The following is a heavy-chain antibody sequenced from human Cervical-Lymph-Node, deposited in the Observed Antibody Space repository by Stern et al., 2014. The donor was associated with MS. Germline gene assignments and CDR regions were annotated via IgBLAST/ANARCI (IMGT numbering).Heavy chain of an antibody. CDR1: GYTFTSHY. CDR3: ASGTGSKRPTGNY. J-gene: IGHJ4*02. V-gene: IGHV1-46*01. CDR2: INPSGDSA. Sequence: DQLVESGAEVKKPGASVKVSCKAFGYTFTSHYKHWVRQAPGQGLEWVGIINPSGDSATYAQKFQGRVTITRDTSTSTVYMELSSLRSEDTAVYYCASGTGSKRPTGNYWGQGTLVTVSS. D-gene: IGHD3/OR15-3a*01.